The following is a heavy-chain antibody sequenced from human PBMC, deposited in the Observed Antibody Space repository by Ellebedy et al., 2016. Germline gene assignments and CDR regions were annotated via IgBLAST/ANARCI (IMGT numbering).Heavy chain of an antibody. CDR3: ARAQFYGSNLYYYGMDV. CDR2: INPNSGGT. V-gene: IGHV1-2*04. CDR1: GYTFTGYY. J-gene: IGHJ6*02. D-gene: IGHD1-26*01. Sequence: ASVKVSCKASGYTFTGYYMHWVRQAPGQGLEWMGWINPNSGGTNYAQKFQGWVTMTRDTSISTAYMELSRLRSDDTAVYYCARAQFYGSNLYYYGMDVWGQGTTVTVSS.